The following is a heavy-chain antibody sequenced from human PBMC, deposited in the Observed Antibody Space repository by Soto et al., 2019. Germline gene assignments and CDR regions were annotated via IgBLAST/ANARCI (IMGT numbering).Heavy chain of an antibody. D-gene: IGHD2-8*01. J-gene: IGHJ4*02. CDR1: GFTFSSYG. CDR2: ISYDGSNK. V-gene: IGHV3-30*18. CDR3: AKGGREWYYFDY. Sequence: GGSLRLSCAASGFTFSSYGMHWVRQAPGKGLEWVAVISYDGSNKYYADSVKGRFTISRDNSKNTLYLQMNSLRAEDTAVYYCAKGGREWYYFDYWGQGTLVTVSS.